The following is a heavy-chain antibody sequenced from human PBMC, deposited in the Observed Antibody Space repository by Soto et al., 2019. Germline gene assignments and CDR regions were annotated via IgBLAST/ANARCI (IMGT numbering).Heavy chain of an antibody. CDR2: MDPKTGNT. Sequence: ASVKVSCKASGYTFTSYGISWVRQATGQGLEWMGWMDPKTGNTDYGQKFQGRVTMTRNTSISTAYMELSSLTSEDTAVYYCARGRGWRDYWGQRTPVPVSP. CDR3: ARGRGWRDY. D-gene: IGHD2-15*01. CDR1: GYTFTSYG. J-gene: IGHJ4*02. V-gene: IGHV1-8*02.